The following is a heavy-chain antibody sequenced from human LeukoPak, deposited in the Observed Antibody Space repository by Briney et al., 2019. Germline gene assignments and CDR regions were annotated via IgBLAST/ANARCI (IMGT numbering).Heavy chain of an antibody. CDR1: GYSFTNSL. CDR3: ARRGDLDS. V-gene: IGHV5-51*01. D-gene: IGHD3-10*01. CDR2: IFPGDSDT. Sequence: GESLKISCYGSGYSFTNSLIGWVRQMPGRGLEWMGIIFPGDSDTRYSPSFQGQVTISVDKSINTAYLQWSSLKASDTAMYYCARRGDLDSWGQGTLVTVSS. J-gene: IGHJ4*02.